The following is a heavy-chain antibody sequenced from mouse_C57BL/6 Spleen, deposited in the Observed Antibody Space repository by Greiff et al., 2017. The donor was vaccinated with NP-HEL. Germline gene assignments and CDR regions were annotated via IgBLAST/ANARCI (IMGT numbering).Heavy chain of an antibody. CDR3: ARIITTVVAPSY. D-gene: IGHD1-1*01. CDR2: IHPNSGST. CDR1: GYTFTSYW. Sequence: VQLQQSGAELVKPGASVKLSCKASGYTFTSYWMHWVKQRPGQGLEWIGMIHPNSGSTNYNEKFKSKATLTVDKSSSTAYMQLSSLTSEDSAVYYCARIITTVVAPSYWGQGTLVTVSA. V-gene: IGHV1-64*01. J-gene: IGHJ3*01.